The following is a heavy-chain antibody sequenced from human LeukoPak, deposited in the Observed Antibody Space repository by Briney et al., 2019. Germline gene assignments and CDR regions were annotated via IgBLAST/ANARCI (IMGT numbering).Heavy chain of an antibody. V-gene: IGHV1-69*05. D-gene: IGHD2-15*01. CDR2: IIPIFGTA. J-gene: IGHJ4*02. CDR3: AGRNCSGGSCQGNYFDY. CDR1: GGTFSSYA. Sequence: GASVKVSCKASGGTFSSYAIIWVRQAPGQGLEWMGGIIPIFGTANYAQKFQGRVTITTDESTSTAYMELSSLRSEDTAVYYCAGRNCSGGSCQGNYFDYWGQGTLVTVSS.